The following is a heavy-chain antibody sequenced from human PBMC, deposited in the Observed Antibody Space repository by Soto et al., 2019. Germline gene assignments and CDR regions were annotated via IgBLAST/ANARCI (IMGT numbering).Heavy chain of an antibody. J-gene: IGHJ4*02. CDR3: ARALYYDSSGYPIGY. CDR1: GFTFSSYW. V-gene: IGHV3-74*01. Sequence: PGGSLRLSCAASGFTFSSYWMHWVRQAPGKGLVWVSRINSDGGSTSYADSVKGRFTISRDNAKNTLYLQMNSLRAEDTAVYYCARALYYDSSGYPIGYWGQGTLVTVSS. CDR2: INSDGGST. D-gene: IGHD3-22*01.